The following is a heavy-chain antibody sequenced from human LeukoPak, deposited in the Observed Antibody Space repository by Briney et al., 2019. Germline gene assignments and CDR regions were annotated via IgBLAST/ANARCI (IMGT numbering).Heavy chain of an antibody. D-gene: IGHD6-13*01. CDR2: IYYSGST. CDR3: ARKVAAAGFDY. Sequence: PSETLSLTCTVSGGSISSGGYYWSWIRQHPGKGLEWIGYIYYSGSTYYNPSLKSRVTISVDTSKNQFSLKLSSVTAADTAVYYCARKVAAAGFDYWGQGTLVTVSS. V-gene: IGHV4-31*03. CDR1: GGSISSGGYY. J-gene: IGHJ4*02.